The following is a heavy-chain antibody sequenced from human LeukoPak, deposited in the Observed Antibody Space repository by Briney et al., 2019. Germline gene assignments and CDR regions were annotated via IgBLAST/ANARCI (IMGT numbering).Heavy chain of an antibody. Sequence: PGGSLRLSCTASGFTFSNYDMHWVRQATGKGLEWVSSIGTIGDTFYPDSVKGRFTISRENAKNSLYLQMNSLRAGDTAVYYCARVRFNVRGGNYYYYGMDVWGQGTTVTVSS. D-gene: IGHD3-10*01. J-gene: IGHJ6*02. CDR3: ARVRFNVRGGNYYYYGMDV. CDR1: GFTFSNYD. CDR2: IGTIGDT. V-gene: IGHV3-13*04.